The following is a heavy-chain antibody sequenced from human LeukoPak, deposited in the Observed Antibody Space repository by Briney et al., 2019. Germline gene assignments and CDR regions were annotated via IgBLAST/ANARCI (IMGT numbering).Heavy chain of an antibody. CDR3: ARKAGGCGGGSCYSIDY. D-gene: IGHD2-15*01. J-gene: IGHJ4*02. CDR2: MNAYNGNT. Sequence: ASVKVSCKASGYTFTSYGISWVRQAPGQGLEWMGWMNAYNGNTNYAQKLQGRVTMTTDTSTSTAYMELRSLRSDETAGYYCARKAGGCGGGSCYSIDYWGQGTLVTVSS. V-gene: IGHV1-18*01. CDR1: GYTFTSYG.